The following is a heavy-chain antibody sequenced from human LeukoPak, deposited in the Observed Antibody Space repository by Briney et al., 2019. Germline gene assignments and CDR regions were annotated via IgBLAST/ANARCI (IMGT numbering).Heavy chain of an antibody. V-gene: IGHV3-30*18. D-gene: IGHD3-10*02. J-gene: IGHJ4*02. CDR3: AKDFNVDLDY. Sequence: PGGSLRLSCAASGFTFSSYGMHWVRQAPGKGLEWVAVISYDGSNKYYADSVKGRFTISRDNSKNTLYLQMNSLRAEDTAVYYCAKDFNVDLDYWGQGTLVTVSS. CDR2: ISYDGSNK. CDR1: GFTFSSYG.